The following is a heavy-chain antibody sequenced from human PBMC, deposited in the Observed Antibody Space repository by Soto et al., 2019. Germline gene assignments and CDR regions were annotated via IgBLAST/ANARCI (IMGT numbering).Heavy chain of an antibody. V-gene: IGHV1-69*02. CDR3: ASHCSSSCPDWIAP. CDR2: IIPILGIA. CDR1: GHTFSSYT. D-gene: IGHD2-2*01. J-gene: IGHJ5*02. Sequence: ASVKVSCKASGHTFSSYTISWVRQAPGQGLEWMGRIIPILGIANYAQKFQGRVTITADKSTSTAYMELSSLRSEDTAVYYCASHCSSSCPDWIAPWGQGSLVTVSS.